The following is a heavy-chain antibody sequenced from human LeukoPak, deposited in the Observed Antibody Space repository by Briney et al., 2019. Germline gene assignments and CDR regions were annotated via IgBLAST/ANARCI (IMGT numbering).Heavy chain of an antibody. Sequence: GGSLRLSCAASGFTFSSYGMHWVRQAPGKGLERVAVIWYDGSNKYYADSVKGRFTISRDNSKNTLYLQMNSLRAEDTAVYYCARDGAAAGHYYGMDVWGQGTTVTVSS. CDR1: GFTFSSYG. J-gene: IGHJ6*02. V-gene: IGHV3-33*01. CDR2: IWYDGSNK. D-gene: IGHD6-13*01. CDR3: ARDGAAAGHYYGMDV.